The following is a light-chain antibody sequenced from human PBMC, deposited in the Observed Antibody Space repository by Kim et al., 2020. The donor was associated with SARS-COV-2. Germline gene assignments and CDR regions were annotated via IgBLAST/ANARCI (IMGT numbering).Light chain of an antibody. Sequence: EIVLTQSPGTLSLSPGERATLSCRASQSVSSSYLAWYQQKPGQAPRLLIYGASSRATGIPDRFSGSGSGTDFTLTISRLEPEDFAVYYCLQYGVFGQGTKLEI. CDR1: QSVSSSY. V-gene: IGKV3-20*01. CDR3: LQYGV. CDR2: GAS. J-gene: IGKJ2*01.